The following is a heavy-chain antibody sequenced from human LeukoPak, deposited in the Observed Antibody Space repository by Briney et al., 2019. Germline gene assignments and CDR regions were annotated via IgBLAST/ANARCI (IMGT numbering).Heavy chain of an antibody. J-gene: IGHJ6*02. V-gene: IGHV1-18*01. D-gene: IGHD2-2*01. Sequence: EASVKVSCKASGYTFTNFGISWVRQAPGQGLEWLGWITTYNGNTNYAQKVQDRVTMTTDTSTSTAYMELRSLTSDDTAVYYCARRECSSSSCHYYYYYMDVWGQGTTVTVSS. CDR1: GYTFTNFG. CDR3: ARRECSSSSCHYYYYYMDV. CDR2: ITTYNGNT.